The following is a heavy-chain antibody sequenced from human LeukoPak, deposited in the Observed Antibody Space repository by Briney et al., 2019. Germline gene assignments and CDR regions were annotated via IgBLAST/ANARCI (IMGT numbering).Heavy chain of an antibody. Sequence: SETLSLTCTISGDSINSYHWSWLRQPPGSKLEWIGYFYYSGVTNYNPSLKSRVTMSLDTSKKQFSLKLSSVTAADTAVYYCASGRDRWESASLDYWGQGTLVTVSS. D-gene: IGHD1-26*01. V-gene: IGHV4-59*08. CDR3: ASGRDRWESASLDY. CDR2: FYYSGVT. J-gene: IGHJ4*02. CDR1: GDSINSYH.